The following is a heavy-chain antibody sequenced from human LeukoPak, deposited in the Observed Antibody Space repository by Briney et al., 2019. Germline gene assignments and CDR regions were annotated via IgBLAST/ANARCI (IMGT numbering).Heavy chain of an antibody. Sequence: GGSLRLSCAASGFXFSICWMTWVRQAPGKGLEWVASIKQDGSEKYYVDSVKGRFTISRDNAANSLFLQMNTLRAEDTAVYYCARGHYGMDAWGQGTTVTVSS. CDR3: ARGHYGMDA. CDR2: IKQDGSEK. J-gene: IGHJ6*02. V-gene: IGHV3-7*05. CDR1: GFXFSICW.